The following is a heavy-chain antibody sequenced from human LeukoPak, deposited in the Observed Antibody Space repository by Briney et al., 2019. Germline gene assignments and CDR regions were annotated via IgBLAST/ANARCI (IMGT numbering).Heavy chain of an antibody. CDR3: ARRVVEYYDSSGSYYFDY. Sequence: SETLSLTCAVSGYSISSGYYWGWIRRPPGKGLEWIGIIYHSGSTYYNPSLKSRVTISVATSKNQFSLKLSSVTAADTAVYYCARRVVEYYDSSGSYYFDYWGQGTLVTVSS. D-gene: IGHD3-22*01. CDR1: GYSISSGYY. J-gene: IGHJ4*02. CDR2: IYHSGST. V-gene: IGHV4-38-2*01.